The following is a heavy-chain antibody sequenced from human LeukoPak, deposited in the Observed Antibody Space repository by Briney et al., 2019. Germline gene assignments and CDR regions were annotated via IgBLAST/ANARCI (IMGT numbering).Heavy chain of an antibody. CDR3: AKDFSVYYYDSRVLDY. CDR1: GFTFSTYA. Sequence: GGSLRLSCAASGFTFSTYAMTWVRQAPGKGLEWVSSITGTGDGTSAADSVKGRFTISRDSSKHTLYLQMNSLRAEDTAVYYCAKDFSVYYYDSRVLDYWGQGTLVTVSS. CDR2: ITGTGDGT. V-gene: IGHV3-23*01. D-gene: IGHD3-22*01. J-gene: IGHJ4*02.